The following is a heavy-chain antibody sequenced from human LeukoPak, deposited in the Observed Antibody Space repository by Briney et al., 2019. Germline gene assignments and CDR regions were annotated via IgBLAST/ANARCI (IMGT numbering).Heavy chain of an antibody. CDR2: ISSSSSYI. CDR3: ARAHSYYYGSGSYYQPFDY. Sequence: GGSLILSCAASGFTFSSYSMNWVRQAPGKGLEWVSSISSSSSYIYYADSVKGRFTISRDNAKNSLYLQMNSLRAEDTAVYYCARAHSYYYGSGSYYQPFDYWGQGTLVTVSS. V-gene: IGHV3-21*01. D-gene: IGHD3-10*01. J-gene: IGHJ4*02. CDR1: GFTFSSYS.